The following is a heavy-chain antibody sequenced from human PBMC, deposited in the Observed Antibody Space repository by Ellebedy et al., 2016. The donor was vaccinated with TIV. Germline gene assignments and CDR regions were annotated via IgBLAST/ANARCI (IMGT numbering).Heavy chain of an antibody. V-gene: IGHV3-23*01. CDR3: AKWGWFGYYDY. D-gene: IGHD3-22*01. CDR1: RFTFSSSA. J-gene: IGHJ4*01. CDR2: ISSISGST. Sequence: GGSLRLSCAASRFTFSSSAMSWVRQAPGKGLEWVSAISSISGSTYYADSVKGRFTISRDDSKGTLYLQMNSLRAEDTAVYYCAKWGWFGYYDYWGHGTLVTVSS.